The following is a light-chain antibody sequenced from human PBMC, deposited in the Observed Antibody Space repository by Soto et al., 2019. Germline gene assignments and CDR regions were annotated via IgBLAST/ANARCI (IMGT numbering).Light chain of an antibody. J-gene: IGLJ1*01. Sequence: QCVLTQPASVSAAQGERVTISCSGSISNIGGNSVSWYQQLPGTAPKLLIYDDDKRPSGIPDRFSGSKSGTSATMGITGFQTGDEDDYYCGSWDSSLSAHVFGTGTKVTVL. CDR2: DDD. V-gene: IGLV1-51*01. CDR1: ISNIGGNS. CDR3: GSWDSSLSAHV.